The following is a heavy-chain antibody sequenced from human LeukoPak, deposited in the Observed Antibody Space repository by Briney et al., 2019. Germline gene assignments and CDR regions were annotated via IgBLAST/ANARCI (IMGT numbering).Heavy chain of an antibody. CDR3: ARGTFDP. CDR2: INPNSGGT. J-gene: IGHJ5*02. CDR1: GYTFTGYY. V-gene: IGHV1-2*02. D-gene: IGHD1-14*01. Sequence: ASVTVSCKASGYTFTGYYMNWMRQAPGQGPEWMGWINPNSGGTNYAQKFQGRVTMTRDTSITTAYMELSSLRSDDTAVYYCARGTFDPWGQGTLVTVSS.